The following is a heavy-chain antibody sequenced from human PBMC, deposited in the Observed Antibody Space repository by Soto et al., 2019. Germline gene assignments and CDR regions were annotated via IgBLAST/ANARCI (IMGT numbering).Heavy chain of an antibody. D-gene: IGHD3-3*01. CDR2: IIPIFGTA. Sequence: GASVKVSCKASGGTFSSYAISWVRQAPGQGLEWMGGIIPIFGTANYAQKFQGRVTITADESTSTAYMELSSLRSEDTAVYYCARDVLRFLDGMDVWGQGATVTVSS. CDR3: ARDVLRFLDGMDV. V-gene: IGHV1-69*13. CDR1: GGTFSSYA. J-gene: IGHJ6*02.